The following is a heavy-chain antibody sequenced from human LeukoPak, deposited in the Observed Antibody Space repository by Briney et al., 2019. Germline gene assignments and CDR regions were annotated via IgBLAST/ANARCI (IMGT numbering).Heavy chain of an antibody. CDR2: IYTGGST. J-gene: IGHJ6*03. Sequence: SETLSLTCTVSGGSISSGDYYWNWIRQPAGKALQWIGRIYTGGSTNYNPSLKSRVTISVDTSKNQFSLKLTSVTAADTAVYYCARTTEGGYTYGYFYYYYMDVWGKGTTVTISS. D-gene: IGHD5-18*01. CDR3: ARTTEGGYTYGYFYYYYMDV. CDR1: GGSISSGDYY. V-gene: IGHV4-61*02.